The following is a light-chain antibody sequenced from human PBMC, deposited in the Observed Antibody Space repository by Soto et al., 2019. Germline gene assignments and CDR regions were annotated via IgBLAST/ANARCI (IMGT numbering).Light chain of an antibody. CDR2: DDS. CDR3: QQRSNWRIT. V-gene: IGKV3-11*01. J-gene: IGKJ5*01. Sequence: EIVLTQSPGPLSLTPGERATLSCRASQSITNYLAWYQQKPGQAPRLLIYDDSHRATGIPARFSGSGSGTDFTLTISSLEPEDFAVYYCQQRSNWRITFGQGTRLEIK. CDR1: QSITNY.